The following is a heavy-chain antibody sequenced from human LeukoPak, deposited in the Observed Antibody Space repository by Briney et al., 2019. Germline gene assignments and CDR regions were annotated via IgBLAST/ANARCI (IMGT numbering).Heavy chain of an antibody. CDR2: ISWDGGST. J-gene: IGHJ4*02. V-gene: IGHV3-43D*03. D-gene: IGHD1-26*01. Sequence: GGSLRLSCAASGFTFDDYAMHWVRQAPGKGLKWVSLISWDGGSTYYADSVKGRFTISRDNSKNSLYLQMNSLRAEDTALYYCAKSIGGIITEFDYWGQGTLVTVSS. CDR3: AKSIGGIITEFDY. CDR1: GFTFDDYA.